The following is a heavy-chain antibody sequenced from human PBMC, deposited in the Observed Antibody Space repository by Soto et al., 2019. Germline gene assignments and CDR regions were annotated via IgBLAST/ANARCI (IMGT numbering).Heavy chain of an antibody. V-gene: IGHV1-18*01. CDR3: ARYLWQQLVDY. CDR2: ISAYNGNK. D-gene: IGHD6-13*01. J-gene: IGHJ4*02. CDR1: GYSFTSYG. Sequence: QVQLVQSGAEVKKPGASVKVSCKASGYSFTSYGISWVRQAPGQGLEWMGWISAYNGNKKYAQKLQSRVTMTTDTSTSTAYMELRSLRSDDTAGYSCARYLWQQLVDYWGQGTLVTVSS.